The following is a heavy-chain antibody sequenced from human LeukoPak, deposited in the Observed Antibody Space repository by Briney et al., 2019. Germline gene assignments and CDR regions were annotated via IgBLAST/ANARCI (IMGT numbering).Heavy chain of an antibody. CDR1: GGSINGGNYY. Sequence: SQTLSLTCTVSGGSINGGNYYWTWLRQPAGKGLEWIGRISPSGSTNHNPSLTSRVTISVDTSKNQFSLKLNFVTAADTAVYYCAREFRKGWDWFDPWGQGTLVTVSS. V-gene: IGHV4-61*02. D-gene: IGHD1-26*01. J-gene: IGHJ5*02. CDR3: AREFRKGWDWFDP. CDR2: ISPSGST.